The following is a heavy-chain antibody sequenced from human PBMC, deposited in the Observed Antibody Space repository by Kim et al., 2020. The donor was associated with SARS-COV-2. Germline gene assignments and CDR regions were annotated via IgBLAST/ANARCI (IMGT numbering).Heavy chain of an antibody. J-gene: IGHJ4*02. V-gene: IGHV5-51*01. CDR2: IYPGDSDT. Sequence: GESLKISCKGSGYSFTSYWIGWVRQMPGKGLEWMGIIYPGDSDTRYSPSFQGQVTISADKSISTAYLQWSSLKASDTAMYYCARVGREWLRLSYSTYFDYGGQGILVTVSS. CDR3: ARVGREWLRLSYSTYFDY. D-gene: IGHD5-12*01. CDR1: GYSFTSYW.